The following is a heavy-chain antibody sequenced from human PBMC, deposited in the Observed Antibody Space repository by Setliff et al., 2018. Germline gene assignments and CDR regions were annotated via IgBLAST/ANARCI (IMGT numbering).Heavy chain of an antibody. CDR2: IGHNSRTI. CDR1: GFTFSEYN. Sequence: GGSLRLSCAASGFTFSEYNMNWVRQAPGKGPEWVSYIGHNSRTIHYADSVKGRFTVSRXNAKNSLYLQMDSLRVEDTAVYYCARGYCGDCYSYLGSWGQGTLVTVSS. V-gene: IGHV3-48*01. CDR3: ARGYCGDCYSYLGS. J-gene: IGHJ5*02. D-gene: IGHD2-21*02.